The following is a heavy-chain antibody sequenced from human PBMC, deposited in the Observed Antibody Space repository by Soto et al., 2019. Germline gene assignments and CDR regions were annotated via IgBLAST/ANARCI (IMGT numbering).Heavy chain of an antibody. V-gene: IGHV4-59*01. Sequence: SETLSLTCTVSGGSISSYYWSWIRQPPGKGLEWIGYSYYSGSTNYNPSLKSRVTISVDTSKNQFSLKLSSVTAADTAVYYCARVIWSGYYLYYFDYWGQGTLVTVSS. J-gene: IGHJ4*02. CDR1: GGSISSYY. D-gene: IGHD3-3*01. CDR3: ARVIWSGYYLYYFDY. CDR2: SYYSGST.